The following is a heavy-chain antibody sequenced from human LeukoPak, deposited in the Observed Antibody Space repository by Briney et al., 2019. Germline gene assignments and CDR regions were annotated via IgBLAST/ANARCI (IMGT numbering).Heavy chain of an antibody. J-gene: IGHJ4*02. CDR3: ARDEDTVTTHFDY. CDR1: GYTLTELS. D-gene: IGHD4-17*01. Sequence: ASVKVSCKVSGYTLTELSMHWVRQAPGKGLEWMGGFDPEDGETIYAQKFQGRVTMTTDTSTSTAYMELRSLRSDDTAVYYCARDEDTVTTHFDYWGQGTLVTVSS. V-gene: IGHV1-24*01. CDR2: FDPEDGET.